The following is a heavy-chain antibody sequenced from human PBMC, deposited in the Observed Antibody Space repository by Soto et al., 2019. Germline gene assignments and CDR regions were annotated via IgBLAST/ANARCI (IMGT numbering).Heavy chain of an antibody. CDR2: INHSGST. CDR3: ARGPYSVSGWYSEAGYNYYGMDV. Sequence: SETLSLTCAVYGGSFGGYYWSWIRQPPGKGLEWIGEINHSGSTNYNPSLKSRVTISVDTSKNQFSLKLSSVTAADTAVYYCARGPYSVSGWYSEAGYNYYGMDVWGQGTTVT. J-gene: IGHJ6*01. V-gene: IGHV4-34*01. CDR1: GGSFGGYY. D-gene: IGHD6-19*01.